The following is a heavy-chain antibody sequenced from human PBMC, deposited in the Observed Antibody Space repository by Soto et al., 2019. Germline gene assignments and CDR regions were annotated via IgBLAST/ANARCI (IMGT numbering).Heavy chain of an antibody. V-gene: IGHV4-34*01. J-gene: IGHJ2*01. Sequence: QVQLQQWGAGPLRPLETLSLTCGVSGGSFSGYYWAWIRQYPGKGLEWIGEITDRGSINYNPSLKSRVSISVDTSKNHYSLNLRSVTAADTAVYYCARESHDILTGPPWVWYFDLWGRGTLVTVSS. CDR3: ARESHDILTGPPWVWYFDL. D-gene: IGHD3-9*01. CDR2: ITDRGSI. CDR1: GGSFSGYY.